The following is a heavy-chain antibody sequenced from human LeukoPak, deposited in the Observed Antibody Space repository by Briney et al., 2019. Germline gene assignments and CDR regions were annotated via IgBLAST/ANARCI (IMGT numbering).Heavy chain of an antibody. V-gene: IGHV3-53*01. D-gene: IGHD2-15*01. Sequence: PGGSLRLSCAASGFTVSTNYMSWVRQAPGKKLEWVSDIYSDGSTFYANSVKGRFTISRDNSKNTLYLQMNSLRAEDTAVYHCARDNPEYCSGGSCYGYFDYWGQGTLVTVSS. J-gene: IGHJ4*02. CDR2: IYSDGST. CDR3: ARDNPEYCSGGSCYGYFDY. CDR1: GFTVSTNY.